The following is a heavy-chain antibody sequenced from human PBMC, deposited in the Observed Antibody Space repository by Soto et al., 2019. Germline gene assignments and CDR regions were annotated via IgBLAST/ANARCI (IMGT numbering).Heavy chain of an antibody. CDR1: GGTLRSYY. D-gene: IGHD2-21*01. J-gene: IGHJ4*01. Sequence: PSETLPLPCTVSGGTLRSYYWSWSRQPPGKGLEWIGYIYYSGSTNYNPSLKSRVTISVDTSKNQFSLKLSSVTAADTAVYYCASDCGGDCYHYWVHGTLDIVSS. CDR3: ASDCGGDCYHY. V-gene: IGHV4-59*01. CDR2: IYYSGST.